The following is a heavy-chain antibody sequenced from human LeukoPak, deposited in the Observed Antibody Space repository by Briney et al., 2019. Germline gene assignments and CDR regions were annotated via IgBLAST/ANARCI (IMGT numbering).Heavy chain of an antibody. CDR1: GFTFSSYA. D-gene: IGHD1-26*01. CDR3: AKDRYSGSYLEYFDY. CDR2: ISGSGVST. V-gene: IGHV3-23*01. Sequence: GGSLRLSCAASGFTFSSYAMSWVRQAPGKGLEWVSAISGSGVSTYYADSVKGRFTISRDNSKNTLYLQMNSLRAEDTAVYYCAKDRYSGSYLEYFDYWGQGTLVTVSS. J-gene: IGHJ4*02.